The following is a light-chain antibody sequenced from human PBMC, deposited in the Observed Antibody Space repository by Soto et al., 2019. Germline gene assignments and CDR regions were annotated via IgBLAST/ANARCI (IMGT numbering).Light chain of an antibody. CDR2: DVS. CDR3: CSYAGSYTVYVV. Sequence: QSVLTQPRSVSGSPGQSVTISCTGTSSDVGGYNYVSWYQQHPGKAPKLVIYDVSKRPSGVPDRFSGSKSGNTASLTISGLQAEDEADYYCCSYAGSYTVYVVFGGGTKVTVL. J-gene: IGLJ2*01. V-gene: IGLV2-11*01. CDR1: SSDVGGYNY.